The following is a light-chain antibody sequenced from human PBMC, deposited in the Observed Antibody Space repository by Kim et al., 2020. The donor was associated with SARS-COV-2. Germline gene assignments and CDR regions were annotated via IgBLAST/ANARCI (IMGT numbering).Light chain of an antibody. Sequence: QLVLTQSPSASASLGASVKLTCTLSSGHSSYAIAWHQQQPEKGPRYLMKLNSDGSHSKGDGIPDRFSGSSSGAERYLTISSLQSEDEADYYCQTWGTGSRGVFGGGIQLTVL. CDR2: LNSDGSH. CDR3: QTWGTGSRGV. CDR1: SGHSSYA. V-gene: IGLV4-69*01. J-gene: IGLJ2*01.